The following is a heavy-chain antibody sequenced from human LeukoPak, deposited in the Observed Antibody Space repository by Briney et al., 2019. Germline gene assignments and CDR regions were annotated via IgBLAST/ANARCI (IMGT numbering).Heavy chain of an antibody. CDR2: IIPMLGIA. CDR3: ARASSGYSYGYAFDY. Sequence: SVKFSCKASGPTFNSNTTSSVLQAPGPGLNKLKTIIPMLGIANYVQQFKGRVTITADKSTSTAYMELSRLRSEDTAVYYCARASSGYSYGYAFDYWGQGTLVTVSS. J-gene: IGHJ4*02. V-gene: IGHV1-69*02. CDR1: GPTFNSNT. D-gene: IGHD5-18*01.